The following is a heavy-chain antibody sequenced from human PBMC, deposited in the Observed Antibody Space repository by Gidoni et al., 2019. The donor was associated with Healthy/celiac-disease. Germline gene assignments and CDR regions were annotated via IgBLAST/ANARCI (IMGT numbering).Heavy chain of an antibody. CDR3: TTDTRPFGYSSRVQYFDY. CDR2: IKSKTDGGTT. D-gene: IGHD6-13*01. CDR1: GFTFSNAW. Sequence: EVQLVESGGGLVKPGGSLRLSCAASGFTFSNAWMSWVRQAPGKGLEWVGRIKSKTDGGTTDYAAPVKGRFTISRDDSKNTLYLQMNSLKTEDTAVYYCTTDTRPFGYSSRVQYFDYWGQGTLVTVSS. J-gene: IGHJ4*02. V-gene: IGHV3-15*01.